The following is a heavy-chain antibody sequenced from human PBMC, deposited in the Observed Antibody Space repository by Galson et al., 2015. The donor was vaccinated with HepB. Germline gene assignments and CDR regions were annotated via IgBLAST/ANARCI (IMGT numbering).Heavy chain of an antibody. CDR3: ARDVGFCQDV. J-gene: IGHJ6*04. D-gene: IGHD5-12*01. CDR1: GFTLSNYW. V-gene: IGHV3-7*03. Sequence: SLRLSCAASGFTLSNYWMTWVRQAPGTGLEFVANIKQDGSDKNHVDSVKGRFTISRDNAKNTLYLQMNNLRAEDTAAYYCARDVGFCQDVGGRGTMVTVSS. CDR2: IKQDGSDK.